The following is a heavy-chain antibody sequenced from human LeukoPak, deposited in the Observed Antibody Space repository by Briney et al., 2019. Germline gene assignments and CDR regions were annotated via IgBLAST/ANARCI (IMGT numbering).Heavy chain of an antibody. V-gene: IGHV3-21*01. Sequence: GGSLRLSCAASGFTFNTYTMNWVRQAPGKGLEWVSCIDSSSSYIYYADSVKGRFTISRDNAKNSLYLQMNSLRAEDTAVYYCARDPTSSWETAFDIWGQGTMVTVSS. J-gene: IGHJ3*02. CDR3: ARDPTSSWETAFDI. CDR1: GFTFNTYT. CDR2: IDSSSSYI. D-gene: IGHD1-26*01.